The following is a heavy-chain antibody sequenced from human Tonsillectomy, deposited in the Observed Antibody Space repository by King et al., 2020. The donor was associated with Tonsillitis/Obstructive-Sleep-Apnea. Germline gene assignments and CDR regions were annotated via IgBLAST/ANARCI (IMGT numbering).Heavy chain of an antibody. D-gene: IGHD1-7*01. CDR1: GFTFSSYA. CDR2: ISGSGGST. J-gene: IGHJ3*02. V-gene: IGHV3-23*04. CDR3: ASGTTGRLDAFDI. Sequence: VQLVESGGGLVQPGGSLRLSCAASGFTFSSYAMSWVRQAPGKGLEWVSAISGSGGSTYYADSVKGRFTISRDNSKNTLYLQMNSLRAEETAVYYCASGTTGRLDAFDIWGQGTMVTVSS.